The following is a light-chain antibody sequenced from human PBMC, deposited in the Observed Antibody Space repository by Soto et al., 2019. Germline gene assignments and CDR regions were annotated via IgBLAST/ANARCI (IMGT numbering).Light chain of an antibody. CDR2: DAS. J-gene: IGKJ3*01. CDR3: QQFNKWPPV. CDR1: QSVGRN. V-gene: IGKV3-15*01. Sequence: EIVLTQSPATLSLSPGERATLSCRASQSVGRNLAWYQQKPGQAPRLLIYDASNRATGIPARFSGSGSGTEFTLIISGLQSEDFAVYYCQQFNKWPPVFGPGTKVDIK.